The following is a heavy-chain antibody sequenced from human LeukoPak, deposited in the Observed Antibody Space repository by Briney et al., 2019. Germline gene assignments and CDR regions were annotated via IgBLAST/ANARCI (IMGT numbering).Heavy chain of an antibody. Sequence: GASVKVSCKASGYTFTGYYMHWVRQAPGQGLEWMGRINPNSGGTNYAQKFQGRVTMTRDTSISTAYMELSRLRSDDTAVYYCARKAVGTTADTCIDYWGQGTLVTVSS. J-gene: IGHJ4*02. V-gene: IGHV1-2*06. CDR1: GYTFTGYY. D-gene: IGHD1-1*01. CDR3: ARKAVGTTADTCIDY. CDR2: INPNSGGT.